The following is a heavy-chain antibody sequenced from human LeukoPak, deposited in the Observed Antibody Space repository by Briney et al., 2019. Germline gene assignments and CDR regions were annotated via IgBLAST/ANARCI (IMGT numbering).Heavy chain of an antibody. CDR2: INPNSGGT. J-gene: IGHJ4*02. CDR1: GYTFTGYY. D-gene: IGHD6-19*01. CDR3: ARVGYSSGWSSPPLDY. V-gene: IGHV1-2*02. Sequence: GASVKVSCKASGYTFTGYYMHWVRQAPGQGLEWMGWINPNSGGTNYAQKFQGRVTMTRDTSISTAYMELSRLRSDDTAVCYCARVGYSSGWSSPPLDYWGQGTLVTVSS.